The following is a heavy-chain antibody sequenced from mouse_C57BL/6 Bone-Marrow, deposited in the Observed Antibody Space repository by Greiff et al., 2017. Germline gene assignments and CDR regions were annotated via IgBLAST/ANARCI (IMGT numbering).Heavy chain of an antibody. D-gene: IGHD1-1*01. CDR1: GYTFTDHS. CDR2: IYPRDGST. V-gene: IGHV1-78*01. J-gene: IGHJ2*01. Sequence: VQLQQSDAELVKPGASVKISCKVSGYTFTDHSLHWMKQRPEQGLEWIGYIYPRDGSTKYNEKFKGKATLTADKSSSTAYMQLNSLTSEDSAVYFCASCYYYGSSCDYWGQGTTLTVSS. CDR3: ASCYYYGSSCDY.